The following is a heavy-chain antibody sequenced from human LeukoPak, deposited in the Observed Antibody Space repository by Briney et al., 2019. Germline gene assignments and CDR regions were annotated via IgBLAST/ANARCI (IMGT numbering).Heavy chain of an antibody. Sequence: ASAKVSCKASGYNFISYYMHWVRQAPGQGLEWMGIINPSGGSTSYAQKFQDRVTMTRDTSTSTVYMELSSLKSEDTAVYYCAREDVVFVDAVRYYYYGMDVWGQGTTVTVSS. CDR3: AREDVVFVDAVRYYYYGMDV. V-gene: IGHV1-46*01. D-gene: IGHD2-8*01. CDR1: GYNFISYY. CDR2: INPSGGST. J-gene: IGHJ6*02.